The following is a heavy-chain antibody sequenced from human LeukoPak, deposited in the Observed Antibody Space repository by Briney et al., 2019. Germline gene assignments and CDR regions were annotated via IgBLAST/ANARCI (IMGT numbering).Heavy chain of an antibody. V-gene: IGHV2-70*11. CDR1: GFSLSTSGMC. CDR3: ARIRDGYTILPFDY. Sequence: RESGPALVKPTQTLTLTCTFSGFSLSTSGMCVSWIRQPPGKALEWLARIDWDDDKYYSTSLKTRLTISKDTSKNQVVLTMTNMDPVDTATYYCARIRDGYTILPFDYWGQGTLATVSS. J-gene: IGHJ4*02. D-gene: IGHD5-24*01. CDR2: IDWDDDK.